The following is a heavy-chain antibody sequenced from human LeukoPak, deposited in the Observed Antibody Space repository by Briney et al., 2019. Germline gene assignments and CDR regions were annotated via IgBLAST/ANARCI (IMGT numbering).Heavy chain of an antibody. CDR3: AREYSSDGYYFDY. CDR1: GFTFSSYS. D-gene: IGHD6-25*01. Sequence: GSLRLSCAASGFTFSSYSMNWVRQAPGKGLEWVSSISSSSSYIYYADSVKGRFTISRDNAKNSLYLQMNSLRAEDTAVYYCAREYSSDGYYFDYWGQGTLVTVSS. V-gene: IGHV3-21*01. CDR2: ISSSSSYI. J-gene: IGHJ4*02.